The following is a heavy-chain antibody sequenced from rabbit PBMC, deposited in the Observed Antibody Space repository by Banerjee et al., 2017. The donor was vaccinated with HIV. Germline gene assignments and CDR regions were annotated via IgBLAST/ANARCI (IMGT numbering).Heavy chain of an antibody. CDR2: IYAGGSGST. CDR1: GFSFSTNA. J-gene: IGHJ4*01. D-gene: IGHD6-1*01. CDR3: ARDYIDGYVGYAFNL. Sequence: QSLEESGGDLVKPGASLTLTCTASGFSFSTNAMCWVRQAPGKGLEWIACIYAGGSGSTYYANWAKGRFTISKTSSTTVTLQMTSLTAADTATYFCARDYIDGYVGYAFNLWGQGTLVTVS. V-gene: IGHV1S40*01.